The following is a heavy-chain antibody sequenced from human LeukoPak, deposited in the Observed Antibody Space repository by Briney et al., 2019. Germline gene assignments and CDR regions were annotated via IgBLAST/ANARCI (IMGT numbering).Heavy chain of an antibody. CDR1: GYTFTAYY. D-gene: IGHD3-10*01. V-gene: IGHV1-2*02. Sequence: GASVKVSCKASGYTFTAYYMHWVRQAPGQGLEWIGWINPNSGGTNYAQKFQGRVTMTRDTSISTAYMELSRLRSDDTAVYYCARGLNRWRSGTDFDYWGQGTLVTVSS. CDR3: ARGLNRWRSGTDFDY. CDR2: INPNSGGT. J-gene: IGHJ4*02.